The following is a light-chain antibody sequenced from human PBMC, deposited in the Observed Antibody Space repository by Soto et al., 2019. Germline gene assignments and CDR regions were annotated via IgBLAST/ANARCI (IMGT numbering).Light chain of an antibody. Sequence: DIQMTQSPSSLTASVGDRVTSSCRASQGFSNSLAWYQQKPGEGPTLLIYGASILEAGVPARFSGSGSGTEFTLTIGSLQPEDVATYYCQKYDSAPLTFGGGTKVEIK. CDR2: GAS. CDR1: QGFSNS. J-gene: IGKJ4*01. V-gene: IGKV1-27*01. CDR3: QKYDSAPLT.